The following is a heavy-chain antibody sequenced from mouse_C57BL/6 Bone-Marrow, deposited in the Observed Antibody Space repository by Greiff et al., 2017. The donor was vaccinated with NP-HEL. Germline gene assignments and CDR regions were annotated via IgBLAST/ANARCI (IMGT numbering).Heavy chain of an antibody. CDR2: IDPENGDT. Sequence: DVKLQESGAELVRPGASVKLSCTASGFNIKDDYMHWVKQRPEQGLEWIGWIDPENGDTEYASKFQGKATITADTSSNTAYLQLSSLTSEDTAVYYCTLYYSNPYYYAMDYWGQGTSVTVSS. V-gene: IGHV14-4*01. CDR3: TLYYSNPYYYAMDY. J-gene: IGHJ4*01. CDR1: GFNIKDDY. D-gene: IGHD2-5*01.